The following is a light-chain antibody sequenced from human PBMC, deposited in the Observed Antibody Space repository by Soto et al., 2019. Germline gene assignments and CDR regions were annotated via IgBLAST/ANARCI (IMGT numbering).Light chain of an antibody. CDR1: SSHIGATYD. V-gene: IGLV1-40*01. CDR3: QAFDNRLSGSGV. Sequence: QSVLTQPPSVSGAPGQRVTISCAGSSSHIGATYDIHWYQQLPGAAPRLLIYGNSNRPSGVPDRFAGSKSGTSASLAIIGLRGGDGGFYHWQAFDNRLSGSGVFGRGTQLTVL. J-gene: IGLJ3*02. CDR2: GNS.